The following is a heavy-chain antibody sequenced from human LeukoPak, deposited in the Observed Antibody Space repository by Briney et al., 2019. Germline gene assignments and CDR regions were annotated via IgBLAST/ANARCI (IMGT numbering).Heavy chain of an antibody. D-gene: IGHD4-17*01. J-gene: IGHJ4*02. CDR1: GFTFSSYG. CDR3: AQMTTVTTALDY. Sequence: GGSLRLSCAASGFTFSSYGRHWVRQAPGKGLEWVAVISYDGSNKYYADSVKGRFTVSRDNSKNTLYLHMNSLRAEDTAVYYSAQMTTVTTALDYWGQGTLVTVSS. V-gene: IGHV3-30*03. CDR2: ISYDGSNK.